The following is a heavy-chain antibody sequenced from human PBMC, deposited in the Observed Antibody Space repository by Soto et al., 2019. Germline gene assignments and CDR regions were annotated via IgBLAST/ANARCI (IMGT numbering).Heavy chain of an antibody. CDR2: MNPNSGNT. D-gene: IGHD3-3*01. CDR1: GYTFTSYD. J-gene: IGHJ6*03. CDR3: ARQYYDFWSGYYYKSNYYYYMDV. Sequence: ASVKVSCTASGYTFTSYDINWVRQATGQGLEWMGWMNPNSGNTGYAQKFQGRVTMTRNTSISTAYMELSSLRSEDTAVYYCARQYYDFWSGYYYKSNYYYYMDVWGKGTTVTVSS. V-gene: IGHV1-8*01.